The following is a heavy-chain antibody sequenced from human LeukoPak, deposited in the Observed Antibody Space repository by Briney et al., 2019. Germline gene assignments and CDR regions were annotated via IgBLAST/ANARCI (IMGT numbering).Heavy chain of an antibody. D-gene: IGHD4-23*01. CDR3: ARVRRAVSVIDY. CDR2: IIPSSGGT. J-gene: IGHJ4*02. Sequence: ASVKVSCKASGYAFSGKYMHWVRQAPGQGLEWMGWIIPSSGGTKYAQKFQGRVTMTRDTSISTAYMELSRLRSDDTAVYYCARVRRAVSVIDYWGQGTLVTVSS. V-gene: IGHV1-2*02. CDR1: GYAFSGKY.